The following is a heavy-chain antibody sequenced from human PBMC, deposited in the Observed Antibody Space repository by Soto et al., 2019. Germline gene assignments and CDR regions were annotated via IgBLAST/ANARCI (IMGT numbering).Heavy chain of an antibody. CDR2: INPSGGST. CDR1: GYTFTSYY. Sequence: ASVKVSCKASGYTFTSYYMHWVRQAPGQGLEWMGIINPSGGSTSYAQKFQGRVTMTRDTSTSTVYMELSSLRSEDTAVYYCARQHIVVVTAAVPLLDIWGQGTMVTVSS. CDR3: ARQHIVVVTAAVPLLDI. J-gene: IGHJ3*02. V-gene: IGHV1-46*01. D-gene: IGHD2-21*02.